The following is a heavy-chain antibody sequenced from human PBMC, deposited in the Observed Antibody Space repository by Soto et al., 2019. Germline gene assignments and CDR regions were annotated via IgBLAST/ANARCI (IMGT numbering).Heavy chain of an antibody. V-gene: IGHV4-4*02. D-gene: IGHD2-8*01. CDR1: VGSLSISSW. Sequence: SEALSVACALSVGSLSISSWWSWFRQPPGKTLEWLGQIFYSGSTKYNPSLNSRVTISADQSKNDFSLRLSSVTAADTAVYYCVHHGGVTYYHDFWGQGMLVTVSS. J-gene: IGHJ4*02. CDR3: VHHGGVTYYHDF. CDR2: IFYSGST.